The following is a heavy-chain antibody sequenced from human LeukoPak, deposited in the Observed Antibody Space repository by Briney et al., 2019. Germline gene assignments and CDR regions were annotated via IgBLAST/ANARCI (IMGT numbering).Heavy chain of an antibody. Sequence: LETLSLTCTVSGGSISSGIYYWGWIRQPPGKGLEWIGSIYYSGSTYYNPSLKSRVTISVDTSKNQFSLKLSSVTAADTAVYYCAREVKTAYNWFDPWGQGTLVTVSS. CDR3: AREVKTAYNWFDP. D-gene: IGHD3-22*01. J-gene: IGHJ5*02. V-gene: IGHV4-39*07. CDR1: GGSISSGIYY. CDR2: IYYSGST.